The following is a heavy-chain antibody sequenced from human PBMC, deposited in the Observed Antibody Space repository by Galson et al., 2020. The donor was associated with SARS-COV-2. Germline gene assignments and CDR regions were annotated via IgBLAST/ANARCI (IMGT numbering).Heavy chain of an antibody. CDR1: GYSFTNYW. J-gene: IGHJ4*02. D-gene: IGHD6-19*01. Sequence: GESLKISCRTSGYSFTNYWIGWVRQMPGKGLEWMGIIYPDASYTIYSPSFQGQVTISADKSIRTAFLQWSSLKASDTAIYYCARHGASSGWYEGIDYWGQGTLVTVSS. CDR2: IYPDASYT. V-gene: IGHV5-51*01. CDR3: ARHGASSGWYEGIDY.